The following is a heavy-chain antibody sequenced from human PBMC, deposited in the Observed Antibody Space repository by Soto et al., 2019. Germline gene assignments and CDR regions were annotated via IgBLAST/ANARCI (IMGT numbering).Heavy chain of an antibody. Sequence: GGSQRLFCAASCFTFDDYAMHWVRQAPGKGLEWVSGISWNSGRIGYADSVKGRFTISRDNAKNSLYLQMNSLRAEDTALYYCAKGIVGATIKWFDPWGQGPLVTVSS. D-gene: IGHD1-26*01. CDR2: ISWNSGRI. CDR3: AKGIVGATIKWFDP. CDR1: CFTFDDYA. V-gene: IGHV3-9*01. J-gene: IGHJ5*02.